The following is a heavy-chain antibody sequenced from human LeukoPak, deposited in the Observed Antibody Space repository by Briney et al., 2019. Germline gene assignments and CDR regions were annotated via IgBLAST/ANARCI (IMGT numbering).Heavy chain of an antibody. D-gene: IGHD3-22*01. CDR2: ISGSGGST. J-gene: IGHJ4*02. CDR1: GFTFSNYA. Sequence: GGSLRLSCAASGFTFSNYAMSWVRQAPGKGLEGVSAISGSGGSTYYADSVKGRFTISRDKSKNTLYLQMNSLRAEDTAVYYCAKDSPYYYDSTGYSFYFDSWGQGTLVTVSS. V-gene: IGHV3-23*01. CDR3: AKDSPYYYDSTGYSFYFDS.